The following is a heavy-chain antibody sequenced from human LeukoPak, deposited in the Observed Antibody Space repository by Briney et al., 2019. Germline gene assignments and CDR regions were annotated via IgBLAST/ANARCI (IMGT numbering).Heavy chain of an antibody. D-gene: IGHD1-26*01. V-gene: IGHV4-34*01. CDR2: INHSGST. CDR3: ARGRGSYYGNWFDP. J-gene: IGHJ5*02. CDR1: GGSFSGYY. Sequence: PSETLSLTCAVYGGSFSGYYWSWLRQPPGKGLEWLGEINHSGSTNYNPSLKSRVTISVDTSKNQFSLKLSSVTAADTAVYYCARGRGSYYGNWFDPWGEGTLVTVSS.